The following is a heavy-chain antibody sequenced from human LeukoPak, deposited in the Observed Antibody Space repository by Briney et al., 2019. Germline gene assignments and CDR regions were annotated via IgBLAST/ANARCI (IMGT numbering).Heavy chain of an antibody. CDR3: ASFIARYAFDI. D-gene: IGHD6-13*01. J-gene: IGHJ3*02. Sequence: NPGGSLRLSCAASGFTFSSYWMSWVRQAPGKGLEWVANIKQDGSEKYYMDSVKGRFTISRDNAKNSLYLQMNSLRAEDTAVYYCASFIARYAFDIWGQGTMVTVSS. CDR2: IKQDGSEK. CDR1: GFTFSSYW. V-gene: IGHV3-7*01.